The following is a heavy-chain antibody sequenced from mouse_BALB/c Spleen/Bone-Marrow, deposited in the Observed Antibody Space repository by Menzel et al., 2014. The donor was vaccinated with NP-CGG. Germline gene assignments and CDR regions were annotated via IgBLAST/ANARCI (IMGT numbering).Heavy chain of an antibody. Sequence: VQLQESGAELGMPGASVKMSCKASGYTFTDNWIYWVKQRPGQGLGWIGVIDTSDSYTNYNQKFMGKASLTVDASSSTAYVQVSSLTSDDSAVYYCARGGHDFSLDYWGQGTSVTVSS. J-gene: IGHJ4*01. CDR3: ARGGHDFSLDY. CDR2: IDTSDSYT. CDR1: GYTFTDNW. V-gene: IGHV1-69*01. D-gene: IGHD2-4*01.